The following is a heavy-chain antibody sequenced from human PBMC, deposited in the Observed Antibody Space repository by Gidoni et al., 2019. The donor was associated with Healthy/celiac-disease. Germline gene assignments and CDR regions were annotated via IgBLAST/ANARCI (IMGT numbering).Heavy chain of an antibody. Sequence: QVQLVQSGAEVKKPGASVKVSCKASGYTFTSYYMHWVRQAPGQGLEWMGIINPSGGSTSYAQKFQGRVTMTRDTSTSTVYMELSSLRSEDTAVYYCARDALVVVAATPSDAFDIWGQGTMVTVSS. V-gene: IGHV1-46*01. CDR1: GYTFTSYY. CDR2: INPSGGST. CDR3: ARDALVVVAATPSDAFDI. J-gene: IGHJ3*02. D-gene: IGHD2-15*01.